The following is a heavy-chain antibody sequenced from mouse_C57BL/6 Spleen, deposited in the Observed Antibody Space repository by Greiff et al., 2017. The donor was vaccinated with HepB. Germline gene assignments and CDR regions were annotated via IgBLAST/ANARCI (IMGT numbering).Heavy chain of an antibody. D-gene: IGHD1-1*01. CDR1: GFTFSSYA. Sequence: EVKLVESGGGLVKPGGSLKLSCAASGFTFSSYAMSWVRQTPEKRLEWVATISDGGSYTYYTDNVKGRFTISRDNAKNNLYLQMSHLKSEDTAMYYWARVTTVVGTRYAKDYWGQGTSVTVSS. CDR2: ISDGGSYT. V-gene: IGHV5-4*03. CDR3: ARVTTVVGTRYAKDY. J-gene: IGHJ4*01.